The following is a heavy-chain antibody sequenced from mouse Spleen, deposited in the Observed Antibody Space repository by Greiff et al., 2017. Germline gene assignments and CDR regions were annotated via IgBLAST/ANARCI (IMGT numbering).Heavy chain of an antibody. CDR1: GFTFSSYA. V-gene: IGHV5-9-1*01. CDR3: ARKGRLAWFAY. CDR2: ISSGGSYT. J-gene: IGHJ3*01. D-gene: IGHD3-3*01. Sequence: EVMLVESGGGLVKPGGSLKLSCAASGFTFSSYAMSWVRQTPEKRLEWVATISSGGSYTYYPDSVKGRFTISRDNAKNTLYLQMSSLRSEDTAMYYCARKGRLAWFAYWGQGTLVTVSA.